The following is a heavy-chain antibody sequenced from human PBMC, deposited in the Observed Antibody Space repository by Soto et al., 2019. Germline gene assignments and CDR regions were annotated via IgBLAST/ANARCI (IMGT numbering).Heavy chain of an antibody. CDR2: IKQDGSEK. CDR3: ARPRTGTTSGYFDY. CDR1: GFTFSSYW. Sequence: GGSLRLSCAASGFTFSSYWMSWVRQAPGKGLEWVANIKQDGSEKYYVDSVKGRFTISRDNAKNSLYLQMNSLRAEDTAVYYCARPRTGTTSGYFDYWGQGXLVTVSS. D-gene: IGHD1-7*01. V-gene: IGHV3-7*03. J-gene: IGHJ4*02.